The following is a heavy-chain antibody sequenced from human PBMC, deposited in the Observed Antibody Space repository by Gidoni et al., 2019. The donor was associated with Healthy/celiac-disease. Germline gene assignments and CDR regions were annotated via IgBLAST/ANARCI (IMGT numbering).Heavy chain of an antibody. CDR1: GFTFSSYS. D-gene: IGHD2-21*02. V-gene: IGHV3-21*01. CDR2: ISSSGSTI. J-gene: IGHJ3*02. Sequence: EVQLVESGGGLVKPGGSLRLSSAASGFTFSSYSMNWVRQAPGKGLEWVSSISSSGSTIYYADSVKGRFTISRDNAKNSLYLQMNSLRAEDTAVYYCARGWVVVVTAIQFDAFDIWGQGTMVTVSS. CDR3: ARGWVVVVTAIQFDAFDI.